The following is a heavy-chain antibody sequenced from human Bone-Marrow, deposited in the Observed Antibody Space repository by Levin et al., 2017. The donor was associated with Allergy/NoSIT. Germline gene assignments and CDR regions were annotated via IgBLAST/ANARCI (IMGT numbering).Heavy chain of an antibody. CDR3: ARGPIVIAAAGTHSGYYFDY. V-gene: IGHV3-33*01. Sequence: GGSLRLSCAASGFTFSSYGMHWVRQAPGKGLEWVAVIWYDGSNKYYADSVKGRFTISRDNSKNTLYLQMNSLRAEDTAVYYCARGPIVIAAAGTHSGYYFDYWGQGTLVTVSS. CDR2: IWYDGSNK. CDR1: GFTFSSYG. J-gene: IGHJ4*02. D-gene: IGHD6-13*01.